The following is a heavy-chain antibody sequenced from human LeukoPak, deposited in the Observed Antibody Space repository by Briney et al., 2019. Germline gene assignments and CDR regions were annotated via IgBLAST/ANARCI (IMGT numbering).Heavy chain of an antibody. V-gene: IGHV4-39*01. CDR2: IYYSGST. CDR1: GGSMTNSTYY. Sequence: SETLSLTCTVSGGSMTNSTYYWGWIRQPPGKGLEWIGSIYYSGSTYYNPSFKSRITISVDTSKNQFSLKVISVTAADTAVYYCAGGRRDSGSYGSFVYYYYYYMDVWGKGTTVTVSS. D-gene: IGHD3-10*01. J-gene: IGHJ6*03. CDR3: AGGRRDSGSYGSFVYYYYYYMDV.